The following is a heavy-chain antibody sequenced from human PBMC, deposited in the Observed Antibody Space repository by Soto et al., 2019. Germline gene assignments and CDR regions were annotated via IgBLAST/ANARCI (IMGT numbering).Heavy chain of an antibody. CDR1: GVSIHNSHSF. D-gene: IGHD3-3*01. J-gene: IGHJ5*02. Sequence: ETLSLTCTVSGVSIHNSHSFWAWIRQPPGKGLEFIGSVYHNGGAHYNSSLKSRVTISVDTAHNQVSLRMRSLTAADTAVYYWGRFVKGAPQHTDPDPWGQGILVTFS. CDR3: GRFVKGAPQHTDPDP. V-gene: IGHV4-39*01. CDR2: VYHNGGA.